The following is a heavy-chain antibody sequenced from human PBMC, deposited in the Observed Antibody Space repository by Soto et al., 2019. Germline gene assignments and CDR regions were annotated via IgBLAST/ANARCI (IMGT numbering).Heavy chain of an antibody. V-gene: IGHV3-30*18. CDR3: AKDCGGYGSSGDVSDKLDD. D-gene: IGHD2-15*01. CDR2: ISSDGNKK. Sequence: VQLVQSGGGVVQPGRSLRLSCVASGFTFSADGMHWVRQAPGKGLEWVSAISSDGNKKDYGDSVKGRFTISRDNSKNTLYLQMNSLRAEDTAIYSCAKDCGGYGSSGDVSDKLDDWGQGTLVTVSS. CDR1: GFTFSADG. J-gene: IGHJ4*02.